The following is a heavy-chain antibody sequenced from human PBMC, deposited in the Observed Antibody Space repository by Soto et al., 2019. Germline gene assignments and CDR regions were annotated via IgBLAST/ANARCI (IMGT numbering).Heavy chain of an antibody. D-gene: IGHD3-3*01. CDR2: INPNSGGT. Sequence: ASVKVSCKASGYTFTSYGISWVRQAPGQGLEWMGWINPNSGGTNYAQKFQGWVTMTRDTSISTAYMELSRLRSDDTAVYYCARGGAITIFGVVIHPSYYLDYWGQGTLVTVSS. V-gene: IGHV1-2*04. J-gene: IGHJ4*02. CDR3: ARGGAITIFGVVIHPSYYLDY. CDR1: GYTFTSYG.